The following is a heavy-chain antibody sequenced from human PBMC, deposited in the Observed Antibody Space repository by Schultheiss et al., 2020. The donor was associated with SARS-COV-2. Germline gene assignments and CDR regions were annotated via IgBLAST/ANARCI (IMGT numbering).Heavy chain of an antibody. J-gene: IGHJ6*02. CDR3: ARDLWFGPDYYYYGMDV. CDR2: INPNSGGT. V-gene: IGHV1-2*02. CDR1: GYTFTGYY. Sequence: ASVKVSCKASGYTFTGYYMHWVRQAPGQGLEWMGWINPNSGGTNYAQKFQGRVTMTRDTSLNTAYMELSSLRSDDTAVYYCARDLWFGPDYYYYGMDVWGQGTTVTVSS. D-gene: IGHD3-10*01.